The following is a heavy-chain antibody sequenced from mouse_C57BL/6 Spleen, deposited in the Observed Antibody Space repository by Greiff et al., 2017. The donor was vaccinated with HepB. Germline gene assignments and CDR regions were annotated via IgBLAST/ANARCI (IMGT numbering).Heavy chain of an antibody. D-gene: IGHD1-1*01. J-gene: IGHJ3*01. Sequence: QVQLKESGAELARPGASVKLSCKASGYTFTSYGISWVKQRTGQGLEWIGEIYPRSGNTYYNEKFKGKATLTADKSSSTAYMELRSLTSEDSAVYFCARNYGSSYETFAYWGQGTLVTVSA. CDR2: IYPRSGNT. CDR1: GYTFTSYG. V-gene: IGHV1-81*01. CDR3: ARNYGSSYETFAY.